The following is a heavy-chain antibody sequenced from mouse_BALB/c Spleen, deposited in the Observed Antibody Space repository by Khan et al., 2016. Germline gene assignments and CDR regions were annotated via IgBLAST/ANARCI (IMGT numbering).Heavy chain of an antibody. D-gene: IGHD1-2*01. Sequence: EVQLQELGPGLVKPSQSLSLTCTVTGYSITSDYAWNWIRQFPGNKLEWMGYIRYSGSTTYNPSLKSRLSITRDPSKNQFFLQLYSVTTEDTATYYCTRSPTATRYFDVWGAGTTVTVSS. V-gene: IGHV3-2*02. CDR1: GYSITSDYA. J-gene: IGHJ1*01. CDR2: IRYSGST. CDR3: TRSPTATRYFDV.